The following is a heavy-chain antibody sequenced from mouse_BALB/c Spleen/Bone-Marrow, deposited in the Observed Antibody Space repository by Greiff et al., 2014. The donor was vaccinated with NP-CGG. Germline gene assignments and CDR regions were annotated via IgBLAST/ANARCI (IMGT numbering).Heavy chain of an antibody. Sequence: DVMLVESGGGLVQPGGSLKLSCAASGFDFSRYWMTWVRQAPGKGLEWIGEINPDSSTINYTLSLEDKFIISRDNAKNTLYLQMSKVRSEDTALYYCAGNGYYGWIAYWGQGTLVTVSA. CDR1: GFDFSRYW. CDR2: INPDSSTI. CDR3: AGNGYYGWIAY. D-gene: IGHD2-3*01. V-gene: IGHV4-1*02. J-gene: IGHJ3*01.